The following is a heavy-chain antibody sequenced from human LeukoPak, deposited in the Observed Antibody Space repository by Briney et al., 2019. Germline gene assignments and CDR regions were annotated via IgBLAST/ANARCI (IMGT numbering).Heavy chain of an antibody. Sequence: GASVKVSCKASGYTFTSYDINWVRQATGQGLEWMGWMNPNSGNTGYAQKFQGRVTMTRNTSISTAYMELSSLRSEDTVVYYCARVLLWFGEPHYGMDVWGQGTTVTVSS. V-gene: IGHV1-8*01. CDR3: ARVLLWFGEPHYGMDV. J-gene: IGHJ6*02. CDR1: GYTFTSYD. D-gene: IGHD3-10*01. CDR2: MNPNSGNT.